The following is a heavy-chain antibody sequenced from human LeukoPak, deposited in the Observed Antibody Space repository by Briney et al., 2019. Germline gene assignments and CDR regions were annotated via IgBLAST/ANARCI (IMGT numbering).Heavy chain of an antibody. CDR1: GFTFSSYA. Sequence: GESLRLSCAASGFTFSSYAMSWVRQAPGKGLEWVSGINTSGGSTAYADSVKGRFTISRDNPRNTLYMQMNSLRAEDTALYYCAIMHPYYDGNGYWVQWGQGTLVTVST. V-gene: IGHV3-23*01. J-gene: IGHJ4*02. CDR2: INTSGGST. CDR3: AIMHPYYDGNGYWVQ. D-gene: IGHD3-22*01.